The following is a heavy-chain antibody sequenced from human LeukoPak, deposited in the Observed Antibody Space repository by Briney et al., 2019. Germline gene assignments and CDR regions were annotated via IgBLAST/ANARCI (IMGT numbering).Heavy chain of an antibody. CDR2: IYYSGST. Sequence: SETLSLTCTVSGGSISSSSYYWGWIRQPPGKGLEWIGSIYYSGSTYYSPSLKSRVTVSVDTSKNQFSLKLSSVTAADTAIYYCARQSTIAAAKIDPWGQGSLVTVSS. J-gene: IGHJ5*02. CDR3: ARQSTIAAAKIDP. V-gene: IGHV4-39*01. D-gene: IGHD6-25*01. CDR1: GGSISSSSYY.